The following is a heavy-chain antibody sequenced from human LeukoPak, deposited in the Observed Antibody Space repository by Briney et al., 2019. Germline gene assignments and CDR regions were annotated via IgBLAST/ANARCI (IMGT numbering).Heavy chain of an antibody. CDR3: AKDMSSGWPNPGKFDY. Sequence: GRSLRLSCAASGFTLDDYAMHWVRQAPGKGLEWVSGISWNSGSIGYADSVKGRFTISRDNAKNSLYLQMNSLRAEDTALYYCAKDMSSGWPNPGKFDYWGQGTLVTVSS. CDR1: GFTLDDYA. D-gene: IGHD6-19*01. V-gene: IGHV3-9*01. J-gene: IGHJ4*02. CDR2: ISWNSGSI.